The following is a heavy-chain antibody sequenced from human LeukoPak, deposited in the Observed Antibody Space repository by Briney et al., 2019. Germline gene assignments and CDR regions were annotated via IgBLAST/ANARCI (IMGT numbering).Heavy chain of an antibody. J-gene: IGHJ4*02. CDR2: INHSGST. CDR3: ARAGVVVVAATRYFDC. D-gene: IGHD2-15*01. Sequence: PSETLSLTCAVYGGSFSGYYWSWTRQPPGKGLEWIGEINHSGSTNYNPSLKSRVTISVDTSKNQFSLKLSSVTAADTAVQYCARAGVVVVAATRYFDCWGQGTLVTVSS. CDR1: GGSFSGYY. V-gene: IGHV4-34*01.